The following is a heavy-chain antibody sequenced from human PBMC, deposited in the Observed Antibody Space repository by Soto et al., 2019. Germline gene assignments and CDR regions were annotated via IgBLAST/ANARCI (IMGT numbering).Heavy chain of an antibody. V-gene: IGHV4-59*01. Sequence: QVQLQESGPGLVKPSETLSLTCTVSGGSISSYYWSWIRQPPGKGLEWIGYNYYSGSTNYNPSLKSRVTISVDTSKNQFSLKLSSVTAADTAVYYCARYRGGSFYFDYWGQGTLVTVSS. CDR3: ARYRGGSFYFDY. D-gene: IGHD1-26*01. CDR1: GGSISSYY. J-gene: IGHJ4*02. CDR2: NYYSGST.